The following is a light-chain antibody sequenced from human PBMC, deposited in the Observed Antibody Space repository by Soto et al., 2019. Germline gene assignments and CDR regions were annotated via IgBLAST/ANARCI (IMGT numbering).Light chain of an antibody. Sequence: EIVLTQFPATLSLSPGERATLSCRASQSVSTFLAWYQQKPGQAPRLVVYDASKRATGIPARFSGSGSGTDFTLTISSLEPEDFEVYYFQQRSSWRVTLGGGTKVHI. CDR2: DAS. CDR1: QSVSTF. V-gene: IGKV3-11*01. CDR3: QQRSSWRVT. J-gene: IGKJ4*01.